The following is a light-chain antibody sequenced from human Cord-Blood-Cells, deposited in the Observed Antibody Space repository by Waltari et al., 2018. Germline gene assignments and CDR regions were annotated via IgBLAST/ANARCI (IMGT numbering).Light chain of an antibody. CDR3: QQYGSSPYT. V-gene: IGKV3-20*01. Sequence: EIVLTPSPGTLSLSPGERATLSCRASQSVSSSYLAWYQQKPGQAPRLLIYGASSRATGIPDRFSGSGSGTDFTLTISRLEPEDFAVCYCQQYGSSPYTFGQGTKLEIK. J-gene: IGKJ2*01. CDR1: QSVSSSY. CDR2: GAS.